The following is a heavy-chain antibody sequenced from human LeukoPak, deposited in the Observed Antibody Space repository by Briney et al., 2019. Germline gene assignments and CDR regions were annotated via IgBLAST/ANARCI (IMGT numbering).Heavy chain of an antibody. V-gene: IGHV1-18*01. CDR3: ARDTGSSSWPNAFDI. CDR1: GYTFTSYG. Sequence: GSSVTVSCKASGYTFTSYGISWVRQAPGQGLKWMGWISAYNGNTNYAQKLQGRVTMTTDTSKSTAYMELRSLTSDDTAVYYCARDTGSSSWPNAFDIWGHGTMVTVSS. CDR2: ISAYNGNT. J-gene: IGHJ3*02. D-gene: IGHD6-13*01.